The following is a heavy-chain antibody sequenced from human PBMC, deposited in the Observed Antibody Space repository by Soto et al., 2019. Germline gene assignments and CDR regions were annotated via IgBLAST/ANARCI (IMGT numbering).Heavy chain of an antibody. CDR3: ARVMLGGHSDY. Sequence: GASVKVSCKASGYTFTSYDINWVRQATGQGLEWMGWMNPNSGNTGYAQKFQGRVAMTRNTSIRTAYIDLSSLSSDDTAVYYCARVMLGGHSDYWGQGTLVTVSS. CDR2: MNPNSGNT. CDR1: GYTFTSYD. D-gene: IGHD2-15*01. V-gene: IGHV1-8*01. J-gene: IGHJ4*02.